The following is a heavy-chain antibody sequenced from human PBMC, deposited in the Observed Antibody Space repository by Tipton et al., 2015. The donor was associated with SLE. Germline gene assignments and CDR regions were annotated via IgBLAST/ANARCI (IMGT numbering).Heavy chain of an antibody. CDR3: AQAHLWGSYRYASGI. CDR2: IYNSGIT. J-gene: IGHJ3*02. CDR1: GDSFSSGSSP. D-gene: IGHD3-16*02. V-gene: IGHV4-61*02. Sequence: TLSLTCTVSGDSFSSGSSPWNWVREPAGKGLEWIGLIYNSGITNYNPSLQSRVTLSVDTSKNQFSLNLRTVTAADTAVYYCAQAHLWGSYRYASGIWGQGTAVTV.